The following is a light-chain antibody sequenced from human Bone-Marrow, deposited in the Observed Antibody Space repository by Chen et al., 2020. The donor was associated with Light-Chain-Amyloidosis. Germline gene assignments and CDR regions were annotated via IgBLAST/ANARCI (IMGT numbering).Light chain of an antibody. V-gene: IGLV2-14*01. CDR1: SSDVGGYNY. CDR2: DVS. J-gene: IGLJ1*01. Sequence: QSALTHPAPSHGSPGPPTASPSTGTSSDVGGYNYVSWYQQHPGKASKLMIYDVSNRPSGVSNRFSGSKSGNTASLTISGLQAEDEADYYCSSYTSSSTYVFGTGTKVTVL. CDR3: SSYTSSSTYV.